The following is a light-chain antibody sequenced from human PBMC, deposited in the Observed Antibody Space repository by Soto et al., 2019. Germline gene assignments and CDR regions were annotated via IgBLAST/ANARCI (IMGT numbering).Light chain of an antibody. CDR3: CAYAGNNNPVI. J-gene: IGLJ2*01. CDR1: SSDVGGHNF. CDR2: EVT. V-gene: IGLV2-8*01. Sequence: QSALTQPPSASGSPGQTVTISCTGTSSDVGGHNFVSWYQQHPGKAPKFLIYEVTKRPSGVPDRFSGSKSGITASLTVSGLQADDEAYYYCCAYAGNNNPVIFGGGTKLTVL.